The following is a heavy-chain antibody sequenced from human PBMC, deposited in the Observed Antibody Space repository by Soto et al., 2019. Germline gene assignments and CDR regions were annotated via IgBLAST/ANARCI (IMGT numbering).Heavy chain of an antibody. Sequence: PGGSLRLSCAASGFTFSSYGMHWVRQAPGKGLEWVAVISYDGSNKYYADSVKGRFTISRDNSKNTLYLQMNSLGAEDTAVYYCAKKSGIAAAGKKGPFDYWGQGTLVTVSS. CDR2: ISYDGSNK. CDR1: GFTFSSYG. J-gene: IGHJ4*02. D-gene: IGHD6-13*01. CDR3: AKKSGIAAAGKKGPFDY. V-gene: IGHV3-30*18.